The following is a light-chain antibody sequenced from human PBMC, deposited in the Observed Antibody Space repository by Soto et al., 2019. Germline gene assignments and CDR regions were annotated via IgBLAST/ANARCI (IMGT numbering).Light chain of an antibody. Sequence: DIQMTQSPSSLSASVGDRVTLTCRASQSISSFLNWYQQKPGKAPKVLIYGASSLQTGVPSRFSSSGSGKDFTLTISSLQPEDSATYYCQQSHSAWTFGQGTKVEI. CDR3: QQSHSAWT. V-gene: IGKV1-39*01. J-gene: IGKJ1*01. CDR2: GAS. CDR1: QSISSF.